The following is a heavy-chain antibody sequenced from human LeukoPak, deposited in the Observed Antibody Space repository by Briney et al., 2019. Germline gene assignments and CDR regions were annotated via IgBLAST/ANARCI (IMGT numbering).Heavy chain of an antibody. J-gene: IGHJ4*02. CDR2: INPNSGGT. Sequence: ASVKVSCKASGYTFTGYYMHWVRQAPGQGLEWMGWINPNSGGTNYAQKFQGRVTMTRDTSISTAYMELSRLRSDDTAVYYCARSLVGDYSNYYFDYWGQGTLVTVSS. CDR3: ARSLVGDYSNYYFDY. V-gene: IGHV1-2*02. CDR1: GYTFTGYY. D-gene: IGHD4-11*01.